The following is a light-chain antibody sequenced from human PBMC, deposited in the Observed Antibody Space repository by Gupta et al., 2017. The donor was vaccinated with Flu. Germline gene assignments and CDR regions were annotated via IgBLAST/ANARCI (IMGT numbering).Light chain of an antibody. J-gene: IGKJ5*01. Sequence: IVLPPSPGPLSLSPRERAPLSCRASQSVSSSYLAWYQQKPGQAPRLLIYGASSRATGIPDRFSGSGSGTDFTLTISRLEPEDFAVYYCQQYGSSLVTFGQGTRLEIK. V-gene: IGKV3-20*01. CDR2: GAS. CDR3: QQYGSSLVT. CDR1: QSVSSSY.